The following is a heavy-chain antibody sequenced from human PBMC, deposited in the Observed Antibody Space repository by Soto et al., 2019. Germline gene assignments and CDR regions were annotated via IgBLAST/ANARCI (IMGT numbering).Heavy chain of an antibody. CDR2: ISGSGGST. Sequence: EVQLLESGGGLVQPGGSLRLSCAASGFTFTNYAMSWVRQAPGKGPEWVSAISGSGGSTYYAGSVKGRFTISRDNSKNTVYLQMNSLRAEDTAVYYCAATLDWGSYDFGGYPSWGQGTLVTVSS. D-gene: IGHD3-22*01. CDR1: GFTFTNYA. CDR3: AATLDWGSYDFGGYPS. J-gene: IGHJ4*02. V-gene: IGHV3-23*01.